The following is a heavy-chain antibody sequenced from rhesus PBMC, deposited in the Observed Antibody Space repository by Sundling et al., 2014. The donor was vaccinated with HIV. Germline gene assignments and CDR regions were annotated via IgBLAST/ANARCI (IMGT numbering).Heavy chain of an antibody. D-gene: IGHD5-12*01. J-gene: IGHJ6*01. Sequence: QVQLQESGPGLVTPSETLSLTCAVSGGSISGGYYWSWIRQSPGKGLKWLGHIYGGSASTNYNPSLKSRVTISKDTSKNQFSLKLRSVTAADTAVNYCARSGDTAPGYYGLDSWGQGVVVTVSS. CDR3: ARSGDTAPGYYGLDS. CDR1: GGSISGGYY. V-gene: IGHV4-143*01. CDR2: IYGGSAST.